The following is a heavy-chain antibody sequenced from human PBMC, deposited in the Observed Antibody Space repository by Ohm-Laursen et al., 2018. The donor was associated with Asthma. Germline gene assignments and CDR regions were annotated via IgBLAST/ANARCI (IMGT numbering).Heavy chain of an antibody. CDR2: IWYDGSNK. D-gene: IGHD4-17*01. J-gene: IGHJ6*02. CDR1: GFTLTSYD. Sequence: SLRLSCAASGFTLTSYDMYWVRQAPGKGLEFVAVIWYDGSNKYYADSVKGRFTISRDNSKNTLYLQMNSLRAEDTAVYYCARVLTVSTHQYYYGMDVWGQGTTVTVSS. CDR3: ARVLTVSTHQYYYGMDV. V-gene: IGHV3-33*08.